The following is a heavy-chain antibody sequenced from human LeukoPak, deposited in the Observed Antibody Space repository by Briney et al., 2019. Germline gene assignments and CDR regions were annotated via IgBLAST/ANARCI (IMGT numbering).Heavy chain of an antibody. CDR3: ARDDYGDYGLLDY. J-gene: IGHJ4*02. D-gene: IGHD4-17*01. V-gene: IGHV3-30-3*01. CDR2: ISYDGGNK. CDR1: GFTFSNYA. Sequence: GGSLRLSCAASGFTFSNYAMHGVRQAPGKGLEWLAVISYDGGNKYYADSVKGRFTISRDNSKNTLYLQMNSLRAEDTAVYFCARDDYGDYGLLDYWGQGTLVTVSS.